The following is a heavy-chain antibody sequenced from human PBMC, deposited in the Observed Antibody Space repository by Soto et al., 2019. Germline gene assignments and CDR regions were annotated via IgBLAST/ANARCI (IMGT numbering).Heavy chain of an antibody. Sequence: GVSLRLSCAASGFTFNNYAMTWVRQGQGKGLERVSAISGSGGSAYYADSVKGRLTISRDNSKNTLYLQMNSLRADDSGVYYCAQEPYSGGPVRVDIGFDPWGPGTLVTVSS. D-gene: IGHD2-15*01. CDR1: GFTFNNYA. J-gene: IGHJ5*02. V-gene: IGHV3-23*01. CDR2: ISGSGGSA. CDR3: AQEPYSGGPVRVDIGFDP.